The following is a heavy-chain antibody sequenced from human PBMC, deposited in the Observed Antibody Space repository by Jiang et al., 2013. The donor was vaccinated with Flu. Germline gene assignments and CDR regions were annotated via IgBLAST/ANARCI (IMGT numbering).Heavy chain of an antibody. V-gene: IGHV4-59*01. J-gene: IGHJ6*02. Sequence: GSGLVKPSETLSLTCTVSGGSISSYYWSWIRQPPGKGLEWIGYIYYSGSTNYNPSLKSRVTISVDTSKNQFSLKLSSVTAADTAVYYCARDSGPYTLGGPLWEPSLGTYYYYGMDVWGQGTTVTVSS. CDR2: IYYSGST. CDR1: GGSISSYY. D-gene: IGHD3-16*01. CDR3: ARDSGPYTLGGPLWEPSLGTYYYYGMDV.